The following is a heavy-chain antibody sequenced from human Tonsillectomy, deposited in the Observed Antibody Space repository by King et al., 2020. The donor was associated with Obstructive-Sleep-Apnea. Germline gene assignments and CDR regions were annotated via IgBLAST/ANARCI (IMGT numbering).Heavy chain of an antibody. V-gene: IGHV1-2*02. CDR2: INPHSGVT. D-gene: IGHD3-22*01. J-gene: IGHJ4*02. Sequence: VQLVESGAEVKKPGASVKVSCKASGYTFTGHYMHWVRQAPGQGFEWMGWINPHSGVTKYAQKFQGRVTMTRDTSISTAYMELSRLRSDDTAVYYCARDIYYDSSGYSSGGSDYWGQGTLVTVSS. CDR1: GYTFTGHY. CDR3: ARDIYYDSSGYSSGGSDY.